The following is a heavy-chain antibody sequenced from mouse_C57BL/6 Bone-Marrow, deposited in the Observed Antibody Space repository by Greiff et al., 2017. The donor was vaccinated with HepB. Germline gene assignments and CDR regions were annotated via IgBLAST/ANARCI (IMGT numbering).Heavy chain of an antibody. Sequence: LVESGAELARPGASVKLSCKASGYTFTSYGISWVKQRTGQGLEWIGEIYPRSGNTYYNEKFKGKATLTADKSSSTAYMELRSLTSEDSAVYFCARSGGYDESFAYWGQGTLVTVSA. CDR2: IYPRSGNT. V-gene: IGHV1-81*01. J-gene: IGHJ3*01. D-gene: IGHD2-2*01. CDR3: ARSGGYDESFAY. CDR1: GYTFTSYG.